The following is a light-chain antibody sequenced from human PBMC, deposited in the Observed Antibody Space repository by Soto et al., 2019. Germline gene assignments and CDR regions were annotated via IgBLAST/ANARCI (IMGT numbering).Light chain of an antibody. Sequence: QSALTQPASVSGSTGQSITISCTGASSDVGSYNLVSWYQQQPGKAPKLMIYEGSKRPSGVSNRFSGSKSANTASLTISGLQAEDEAYYYCCSYAGSSTFVVFGGGTKLTV. CDR3: CSYAGSSTFVV. CDR1: SSDVGSYNL. V-gene: IGLV2-23*03. J-gene: IGLJ2*01. CDR2: EGS.